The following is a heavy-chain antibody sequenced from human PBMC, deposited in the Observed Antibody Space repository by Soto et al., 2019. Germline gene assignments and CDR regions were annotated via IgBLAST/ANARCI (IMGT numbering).Heavy chain of an antibody. D-gene: IGHD3-10*01. CDR3: VRRPPRSRGDFVTYYFDY. J-gene: IGHJ4*02. CDR2: ISANSGNT. CDR1: GYTFTGYD. Sequence: ASVTVSCKASGYTFTGYDISWVRQAPGQGLEWMGWISANSGNTNYAQKLRGRVTMTTDTSTNTAYMELRSLSADDTAGCHCVRRPPRSRGDFVTYYFDYWGQGALVTVSS. V-gene: IGHV1-18*01.